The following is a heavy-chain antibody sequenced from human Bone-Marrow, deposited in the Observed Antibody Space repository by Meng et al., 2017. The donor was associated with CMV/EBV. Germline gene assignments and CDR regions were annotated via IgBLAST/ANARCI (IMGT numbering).Heavy chain of an antibody. CDR2: IWYDGSNK. D-gene: IGHD3-22*01. J-gene: IGHJ4*02. Sequence: SGFPFSNYGMHWVRQAPGKGLEWVAVIWYDGSNKYYADSVKGRFTISRDISKNTLYLQMNSLRAEDTAIYYCARKFYYDGSGYYPDFWGQGTLVTVSS. V-gene: IGHV3-33*01. CDR3: ARKFYYDGSGYYPDF. CDR1: GFPFSNYG.